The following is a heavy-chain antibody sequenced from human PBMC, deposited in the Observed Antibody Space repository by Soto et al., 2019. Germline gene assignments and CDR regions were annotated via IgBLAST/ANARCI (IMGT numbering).Heavy chain of an antibody. J-gene: IGHJ6*03. Sequence: SETLSLTCTVSGGSTSRSSYYWGWIRQPPGKGLEWIGSIYYSGSTYYNPSLKSRVTISVDTSKNQFSLKLSSVTAADTAVYYCARHPQIVFRCYEYDYYYYMDVWCKGTTVTVSS. CDR1: GGSTSRSSYY. D-gene: IGHD5-12*01. CDR2: IYYSGST. CDR3: ARHPQIVFRCYEYDYYYYMDV. V-gene: IGHV4-39*01.